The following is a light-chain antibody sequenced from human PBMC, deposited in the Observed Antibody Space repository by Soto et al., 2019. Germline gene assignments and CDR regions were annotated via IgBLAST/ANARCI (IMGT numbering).Light chain of an antibody. CDR3: QQRSNWPRT. CDR1: QSVSSY. Sequence: EIVLTQSPATLSLSPGERATLSCRASQSVSSYFAWYQQKPGQAPSLLIYDASNRATGIPARFSGSGSGTDFTLTISSLVPEDFAVYYCQQRSNWPRTFGQGTKLEIK. CDR2: DAS. J-gene: IGKJ2*01. V-gene: IGKV3-11*01.